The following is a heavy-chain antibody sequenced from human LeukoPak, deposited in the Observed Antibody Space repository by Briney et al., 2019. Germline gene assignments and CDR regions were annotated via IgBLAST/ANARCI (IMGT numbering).Heavy chain of an antibody. CDR1: GGSISSSSYY. J-gene: IGHJ4*02. CDR3: ARISRYCSGSCYWDPPRFDY. Sequence: SETLSLTCTVSGGSISSSSYYWGWIRQPPGKGLEWIGSIYYSGRTYYNPSLKSRVTISVDTSKNQFSLKLSSVTAADTAVYYCARISRYCSGSCYWDPPRFDYWGQGTLVTVSS. CDR2: IYYSGRT. V-gene: IGHV4-39*07. D-gene: IGHD2-15*01.